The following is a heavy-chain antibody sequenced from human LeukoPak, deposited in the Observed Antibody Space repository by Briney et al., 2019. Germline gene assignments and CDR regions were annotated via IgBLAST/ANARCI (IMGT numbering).Heavy chain of an antibody. Sequence: SQTLSLTCTVSGGSISSGSYYWSWIRQPAGKGLEWIGRIYTSGSTNYSPSLKSRVTISVDTSKNQFSLKLSSVTAADTAVYYCARAAGWSAPNWFDPWGQGTLVTVSS. CDR1: GGSISSGSYY. CDR3: ARAAGWSAPNWFDP. V-gene: IGHV4-61*02. J-gene: IGHJ5*02. D-gene: IGHD2-15*01. CDR2: IYTSGST.